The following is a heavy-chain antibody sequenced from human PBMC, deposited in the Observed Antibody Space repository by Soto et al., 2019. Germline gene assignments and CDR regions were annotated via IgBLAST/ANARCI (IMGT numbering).Heavy chain of an antibody. Sequence: QLQLQQWGAGLVKPSETLSLSCAVYGQSFSGHSWAWIRQPPGKGLAWIGDISKSGSTYYNPSLKSSVTISTYTSKNHFSLKLNSATAAASAAYFCARGSGVVTLPSELEDAKDDFWGQGTLVNASS. D-gene: IGHD1-1*01. CDR2: ISKSGST. CDR3: ARGSGVVTLPSELEDAKDDF. V-gene: IGHV4-34*01. CDR1: GQSFSGHS. J-gene: IGHJ4*02.